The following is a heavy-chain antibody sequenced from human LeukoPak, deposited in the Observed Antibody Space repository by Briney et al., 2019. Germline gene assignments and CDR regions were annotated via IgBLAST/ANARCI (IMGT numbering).Heavy chain of an antibody. CDR1: GFIFRTYA. J-gene: IGHJ4*02. D-gene: IGHD7-27*01. CDR3: TKDQDFRLGSMDH. V-gene: IGHV3-23*01. CDR2: ITDIGDRA. Sequence: GGSLRLSCGTSGFIFRTYAMTWVRQAPGKGLERVSTITDIGDRAFYIDSVRGRFTISRDDSKNTLYLQMNSLRAEDTAVYYCTKDQDFRLGSMDHWGQGTLVTVSS.